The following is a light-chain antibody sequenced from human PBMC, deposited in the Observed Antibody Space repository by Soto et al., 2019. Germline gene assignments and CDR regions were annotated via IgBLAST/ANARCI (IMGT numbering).Light chain of an antibody. CDR2: GAS. Sequence: ERVMTQSPATLSVSPGERATLSCGASETILSNLAWYQQKPGRAPRLLIYGASTRATGIPARFSGGGSGTEFTLTISSLQSEDFAVYYCQQYHSWPPITFGQGTRLEIK. CDR1: ETILSN. V-gene: IGKV3-15*01. CDR3: QQYHSWPPIT. J-gene: IGKJ5*01.